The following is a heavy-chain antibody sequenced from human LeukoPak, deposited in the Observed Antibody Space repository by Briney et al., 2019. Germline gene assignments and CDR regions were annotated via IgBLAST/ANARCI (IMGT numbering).Heavy chain of an antibody. Sequence: PSETLSLTCTVSGGSISSYYWSWIRQPAGKGLEWVGRIYTSGSTNYNPSLKSRVTMSVDTSKNQFSLKLSSVTAADTAVYYCARDNPSYGVHAFDIWGQGTMVTVSS. D-gene: IGHD1-1*01. V-gene: IGHV4-4*07. CDR1: GGSISSYY. CDR3: ARDNPSYGVHAFDI. J-gene: IGHJ3*02. CDR2: IYTSGST.